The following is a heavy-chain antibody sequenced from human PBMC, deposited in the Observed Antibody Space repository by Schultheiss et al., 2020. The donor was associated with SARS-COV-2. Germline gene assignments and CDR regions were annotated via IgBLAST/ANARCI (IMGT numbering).Heavy chain of an antibody. CDR2: ISAYNGNT. J-gene: IGHJ4*02. V-gene: IGHV1-18*01. CDR3: ASIRLHRDY. Sequence: ASVKVSCKASGGTFSSYAISWVRQAPGQGLEWMGWISAYNGNTNYAQKLQGRVTMTTDTSTSTAYMELRSLRSDDTAVYYCASIRLHRDYWGQGTLVTVSS. CDR1: GGTFSSYA. D-gene: IGHD4-11*01.